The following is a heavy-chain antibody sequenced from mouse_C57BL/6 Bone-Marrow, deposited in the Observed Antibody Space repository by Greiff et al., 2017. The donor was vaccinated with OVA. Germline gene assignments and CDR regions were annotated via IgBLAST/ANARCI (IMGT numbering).Heavy chain of an antibody. V-gene: IGHV5-15*04. D-gene: IGHD2-3*01. CDR2: ISNLAYSI. CDR1: GFTFSDYG. Sequence: EVMLVESGGGLVQPGGSLKLSCAASGFTFSDYGMAWVRQAPRKGPEWVAFISNLAYSIYYADTVTGRFTISRENAKNTLYLEMSSLRSEDTAMYYCARWLLPYYYAMDYWGQGTSVTVSS. CDR3: ARWLLPYYYAMDY. J-gene: IGHJ4*01.